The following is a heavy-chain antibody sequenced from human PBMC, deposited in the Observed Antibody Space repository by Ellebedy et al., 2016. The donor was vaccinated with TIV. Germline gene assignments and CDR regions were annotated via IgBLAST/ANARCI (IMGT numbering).Heavy chain of an antibody. CDR3: VSYI. CDR1: GLSVSRTY. D-gene: IGHD1-14*01. Sequence: PGGSLRLSCAASGLSVSRTYIPRVRQAPGTGLESVSAIYSGDRKYYADSVKGRFTIYRDISKNTVYLQMNSLRAEDTAFYYCVSYIWGQGTLVTVSS. J-gene: IGHJ4*02. V-gene: IGHV3-66*01. CDR2: IYSGDRK.